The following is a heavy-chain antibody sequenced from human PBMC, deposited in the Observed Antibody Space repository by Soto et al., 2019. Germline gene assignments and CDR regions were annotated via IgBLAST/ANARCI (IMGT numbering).Heavy chain of an antibody. CDR3: VKEIASAQ. Sequence: EVQLVESGGGLVQPGGSLRLSCETYGFTFSNYWMTWVRQAPEKGLEWVANIKKDGSQKNFVDSVKGRFTISRDNAKNSLYLQMDSLRVEDTAIYYCVKEIASAQWGQGTLVTVSS. CDR2: IKKDGSQK. V-gene: IGHV3-7*01. D-gene: IGHD6-25*01. J-gene: IGHJ4*02. CDR1: GFTFSNYW.